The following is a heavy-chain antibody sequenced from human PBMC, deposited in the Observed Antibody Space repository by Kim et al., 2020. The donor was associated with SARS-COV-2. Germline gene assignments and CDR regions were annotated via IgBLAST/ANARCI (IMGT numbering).Heavy chain of an antibody. CDR3: ARETTWVRGVIGEFDY. CDR2: ISTSSSL. D-gene: IGHD3-10*01. CDR1: GFTFSTYS. Sequence: GGSLRLSCVASGFTFSTYSMNWVRQAPGKGLEWVSSISTSSSLYYADSVKGRFTISRDNAKNSLYLQMNSLRAEDTAVYYCARETTWVRGVIGEFDYWGQGALVTVSS. J-gene: IGHJ4*02. V-gene: IGHV3-21*01.